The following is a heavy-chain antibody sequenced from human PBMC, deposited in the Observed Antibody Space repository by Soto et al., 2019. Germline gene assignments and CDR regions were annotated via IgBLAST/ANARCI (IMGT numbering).Heavy chain of an antibody. V-gene: IGHV3-7*01. Sequence: GGSLRLSCAASRFTFSTYWMTWVRQTPGKGLEWVANIHQDGNEKYYMDSVKGRFTISRDNAKNPLYLQMTSLRAEDTAVYYCAGGNALDVWGQGTTVTVSS. CDR1: RFTFSTYW. J-gene: IGHJ6*02. CDR2: IHQDGNEK. CDR3: AGGNALDV.